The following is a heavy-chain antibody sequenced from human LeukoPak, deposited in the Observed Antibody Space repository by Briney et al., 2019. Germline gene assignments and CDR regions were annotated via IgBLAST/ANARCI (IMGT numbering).Heavy chain of an antibody. CDR1: GFTISSNY. CDR2: LYSGGSA. CDR3: ARSSDGDYYYYFDY. D-gene: IGHD4-17*01. Sequence: AGGSLRLSCAASGFTISSNYMSWVRQASGKGLEWVSVLYSGGSAYYADSVRGRFTISRDNSKNTLYLQMSSLRAEDTAVYYCARSSDGDYYYYFDYWGQGTLVTVSS. V-gene: IGHV3-53*01. J-gene: IGHJ4*02.